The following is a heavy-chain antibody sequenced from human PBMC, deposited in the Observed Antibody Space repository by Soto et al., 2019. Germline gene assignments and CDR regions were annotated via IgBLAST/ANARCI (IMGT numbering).Heavy chain of an antibody. CDR2: ISWDGGST. V-gene: IGHV3-43*01. CDR3: AKGAVRDGYRHFDS. CDR1: GFTFDDYT. J-gene: IGHJ4*02. D-gene: IGHD5-12*01. Sequence: EVQLVESGGVVVQPGGSLRLSCAASGFTFDDYTMHWVRQAPGKGLEWVSLISWDGGSTYYADSVKGRFTISRDNSKNSLDLQMNSLRTEDTALYYCAKGAVRDGYRHFDSWGQGNLVNVSS.